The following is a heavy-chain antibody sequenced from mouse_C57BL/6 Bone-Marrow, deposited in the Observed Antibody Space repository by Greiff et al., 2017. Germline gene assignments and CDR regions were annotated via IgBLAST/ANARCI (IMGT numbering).Heavy chain of an antibody. V-gene: IGHV5-6*01. CDR2: ISSGGSYT. CDR3: AKLAAWFAY. CDR1: GFTFSSYG. Sequence: EVQLQQSGGDLVKPGGSLKLSCAASGFTFSSYGMSWVRQTPDKRLEWVATISSGGSYTYYPDSVKGRFTISRDNAKNTLYLQMSSLKSEDTAMYYCAKLAAWFAYWGQGTLVTVSA. J-gene: IGHJ3*01.